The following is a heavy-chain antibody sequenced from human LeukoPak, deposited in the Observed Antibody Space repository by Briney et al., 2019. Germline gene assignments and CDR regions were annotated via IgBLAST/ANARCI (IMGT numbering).Heavy chain of an antibody. J-gene: IGHJ4*02. CDR1: GYTFTGYY. CDR3: ARGGYYYDSSGYSHLPDY. Sequence: AASVKVSCKASGYTFTGYYMHWVRQAPGQGLEWMGGIIPIVGTTNYAQMFQGRVTITADESTSTAYMELSSLRSEDTAVYYCARGGYYYDSSGYSHLPDYWGQGTLVTVSA. V-gene: IGHV1-69*13. D-gene: IGHD3-22*01. CDR2: IIPIVGTT.